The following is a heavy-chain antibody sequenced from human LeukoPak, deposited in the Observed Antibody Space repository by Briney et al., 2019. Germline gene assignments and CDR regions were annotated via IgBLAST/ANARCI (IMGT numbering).Heavy chain of an antibody. CDR3: ARGLVTEYRGYDFENYFDY. D-gene: IGHD5-12*01. CDR1: GGSINNYY. V-gene: IGHV4-4*07. Sequence: SETLSLTCSVSGGSINNYYWSWIRQSAEKGLEWIGRIYTGGNTKYNPSLKSRLSMTLDTFRNHFSLRLHSVTAADTAVYYCARGLVTEYRGYDFENYFDYWGKGPLVTVSS. J-gene: IGHJ4*02. CDR2: IYTGGNT.